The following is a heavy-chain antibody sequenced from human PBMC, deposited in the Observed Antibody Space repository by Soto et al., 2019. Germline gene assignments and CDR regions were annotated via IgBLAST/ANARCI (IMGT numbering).Heavy chain of an antibody. CDR3: ARDVRCSGGSCYPYSGMDV. Sequence: QVQLVQSGAEVKKPGSSVKVSCKASGGTFSSYAISWVRQAPGQGLEWMGGIIPIFGTANYAQKFQGRVTITADEPTSKAYRELGSLRSEDTAVYYCARDVRCSGGSCYPYSGMDVWGKGTTVTVSS. CDR2: IIPIFGTA. V-gene: IGHV1-69*01. D-gene: IGHD2-15*01. CDR1: GGTFSSYA. J-gene: IGHJ6*04.